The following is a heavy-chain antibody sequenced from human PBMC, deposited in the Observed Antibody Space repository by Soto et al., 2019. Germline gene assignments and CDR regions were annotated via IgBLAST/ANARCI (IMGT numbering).Heavy chain of an antibody. J-gene: IGHJ6*02. D-gene: IGHD1-7*01. CDR3: ARTQLELRYYYYYGMDV. CDR1: GFTFSSYA. Sequence: PGGSLRLSCAASGFTFSSYAMHWVRQAPGKGLEWVAVISYDGSNKYYADSVKGRFTISRDNSKNTLYLQMNSLRAEDTAVYYCARTQLELRYYYYYGMDVWGQGTTVTVSS. V-gene: IGHV3-30-3*01. CDR2: ISYDGSNK.